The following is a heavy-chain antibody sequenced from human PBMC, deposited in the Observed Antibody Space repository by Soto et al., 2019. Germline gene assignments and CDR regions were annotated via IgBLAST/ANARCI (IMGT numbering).Heavy chain of an antibody. J-gene: IGHJ3*02. CDR3: AREGLEWLLRAAFDI. Sequence: GGSLRLSCAASGFTFSSYSMNWVRQAPGKGLEWVSYISSSSSTIYYADSVKGRFTIPRDNAKNSLYLQMNSLRAEDTAVYYCAREGLEWLLRAAFDIWGQGTMVTVSS. CDR1: GFTFSSYS. V-gene: IGHV3-48*01. CDR2: ISSSSSTI. D-gene: IGHD3-3*01.